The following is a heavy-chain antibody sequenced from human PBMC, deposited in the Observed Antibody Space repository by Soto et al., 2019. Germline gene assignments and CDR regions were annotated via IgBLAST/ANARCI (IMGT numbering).Heavy chain of an antibody. Sequence: EVQLVESGGGLVQPGGSLRLSCAASGFTFSSYWMSWVRQAPGKGLEWVANIKQDGSENYYVDSVKGRFTISRDNAKNSLYLQMNSLRAEDTAVYYCARVGYCSGGSCYSFYYYYYMDVWGKGTTVTVSS. D-gene: IGHD2-15*01. CDR2: IKQDGSEN. CDR3: ARVGYCSGGSCYSFYYYYYMDV. CDR1: GFTFSSYW. V-gene: IGHV3-7*01. J-gene: IGHJ6*03.